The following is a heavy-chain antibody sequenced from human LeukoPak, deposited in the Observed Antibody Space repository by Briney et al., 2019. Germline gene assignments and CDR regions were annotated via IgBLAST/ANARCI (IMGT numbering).Heavy chain of an antibody. CDR1: GGSISSSSYY. V-gene: IGHV4-39*07. Sequence: PSETLSLTCTVSGGSISSSSYYWGWIRQPPGKGLEWIGEINHSGSTNYNPSLKSRVTISVDTSKNQFSLRLSSVTAADTAVYYCARGEADYCSGGSCYLYYFDYWGQGTLVTVSS. J-gene: IGHJ4*02. CDR3: ARGEADYCSGGSCYLYYFDY. D-gene: IGHD2-15*01. CDR2: INHSGST.